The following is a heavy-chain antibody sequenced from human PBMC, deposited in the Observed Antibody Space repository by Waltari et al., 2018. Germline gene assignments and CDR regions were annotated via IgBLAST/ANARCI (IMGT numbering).Heavy chain of an antibody. Sequence: QVQLVQSGSELKKPGASVKDSCKASGYTFTSYAMNWVRQAPGQGLEWMGWINTNAVNPTYAQGFTGLFVFSLDTSVSTAYLQISSLNAEDTAVYYCARVSFLNYYGSGLVDYWGQGTLVTDSS. CDR2: INTNAVNP. J-gene: IGHJ4*02. V-gene: IGHV7-4-1*02. D-gene: IGHD3-10*01. CDR3: ARVSFLNYYGSGLVDY. CDR1: GYTFTSYA.